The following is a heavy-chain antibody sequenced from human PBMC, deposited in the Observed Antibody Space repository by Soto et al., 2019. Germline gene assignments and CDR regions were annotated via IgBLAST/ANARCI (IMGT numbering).Heavy chain of an antibody. CDR2: IYSGGST. V-gene: IGHV3-53*01. J-gene: IGHJ6*02. Sequence: GGSLRLSCAASGFTVSSNYMSWVRQAPGKGLEWVSVIYSGGSTYYADSVKGRFTISRDNSKNTLYLQMNSLRAEDTAVYYCASPYGSGSPYYYYGMDVWGQGTTVTVSS. CDR3: ASPYGSGSPYYYYGMDV. D-gene: IGHD3-10*01. CDR1: GFTVSSNY.